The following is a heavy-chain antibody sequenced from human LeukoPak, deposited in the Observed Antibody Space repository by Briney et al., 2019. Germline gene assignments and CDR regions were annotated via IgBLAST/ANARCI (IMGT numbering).Heavy chain of an antibody. Sequence: SETLSLTCTVSGGSISSYYWSWIRQPPGKGLEWIGYIYTSGSTNYNPSLKSRVTISVDTSKNQFSLKLSSVTAADTAVYYCARTTPGDVVVSDAFDIWGQGTMVTVSS. CDR1: GGSISSYY. V-gene: IGHV4-4*09. D-gene: IGHD2-2*01. J-gene: IGHJ3*02. CDR2: IYTSGST. CDR3: ARTTPGDVVVSDAFDI.